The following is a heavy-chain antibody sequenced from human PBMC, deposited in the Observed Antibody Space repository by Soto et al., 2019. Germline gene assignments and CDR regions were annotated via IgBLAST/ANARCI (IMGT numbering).Heavy chain of an antibody. D-gene: IGHD3-22*01. J-gene: IGHJ4*02. V-gene: IGHV3-30*18. CDR2: ISYDGSNK. Sequence: HPVGSLRLACAASGFTFSSYGMHWVRQAPGKGLEWVAVISYDGSNKYYADSVKGRFTISRDNSKNTLYLQMNSLRAEDTAVYYCAKESAYDSSGYYYAYFDYWGQGTLVTVSS. CDR3: AKESAYDSSGYYYAYFDY. CDR1: GFTFSSYG.